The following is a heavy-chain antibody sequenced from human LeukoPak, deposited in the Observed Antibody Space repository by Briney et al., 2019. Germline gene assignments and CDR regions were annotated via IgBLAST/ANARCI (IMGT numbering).Heavy chain of an antibody. Sequence: PGGSLRLSCAASGFTFSSYAMSWVRQAPGKGLEWVSAISDSGGSTYYADSVKGRFTISRDNSKNTLYLQMNSLRAEDTAVYYCAKDPRNCSSTSCYYFRNWFDPWGQGTLVTVSS. CDR2: ISDSGGST. D-gene: IGHD2-2*01. CDR3: AKDPRNCSSTSCYYFRNWFDP. V-gene: IGHV3-23*01. CDR1: GFTFSSYA. J-gene: IGHJ5*02.